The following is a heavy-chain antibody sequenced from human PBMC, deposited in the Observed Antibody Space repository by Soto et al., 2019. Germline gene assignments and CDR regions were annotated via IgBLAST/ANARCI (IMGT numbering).Heavy chain of an antibody. D-gene: IGHD6-25*01. Sequence: SETLSLTCTVSGGSINNYYWSWIRQPPGKGLEWIGYIFYSGGTNYNPSLKSRVTISVDTSKNQFSLKLSSVTAADTAVYYCARRYSSGLDFWVQGTPVTVSS. CDR1: GGSINNYY. CDR2: IFYSGGT. V-gene: IGHV4-59*08. CDR3: ARRYSSGLDF. J-gene: IGHJ4*02.